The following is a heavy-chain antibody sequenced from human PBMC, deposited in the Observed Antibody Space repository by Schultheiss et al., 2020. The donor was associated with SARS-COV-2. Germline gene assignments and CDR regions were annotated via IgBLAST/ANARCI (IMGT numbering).Heavy chain of an antibody. Sequence: SETLSLTCTVSGGSISSSSYYWGWIRQPPGKGLEWIGSIYTSGSTNYNPSLKSRVTMSVDTSKNQFSLKLSSVTAADTAVYYCARHREAILDYWGQGTLVTVSS. CDR3: ARHREAILDY. J-gene: IGHJ4*02. V-gene: IGHV4-39*07. CDR1: GGSISSSSYY. CDR2: IYTSGST.